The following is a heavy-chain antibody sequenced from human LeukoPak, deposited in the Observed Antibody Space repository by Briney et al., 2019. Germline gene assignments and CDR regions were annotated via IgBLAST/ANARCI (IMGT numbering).Heavy chain of an antibody. CDR3: ASQNSIAAAGTDYYYYGMDV. V-gene: IGHV3-7*01. J-gene: IGHJ6*02. CDR1: GVPFNNAW. Sequence: GGSLRLSCAASGVPFNNAWMSWVRQAPGKGLEWVANIKQDGSEKYYVDSVKGRFTISRDNAKNSLYLQMNRLSAEDTAVYYCASQNSIAAAGTDYYYYGMDVWGQGTTVTVSS. D-gene: IGHD6-13*01. CDR2: IKQDGSEK.